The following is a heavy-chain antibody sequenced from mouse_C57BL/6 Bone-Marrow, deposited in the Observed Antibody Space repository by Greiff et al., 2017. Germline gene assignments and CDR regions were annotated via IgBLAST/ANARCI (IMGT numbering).Heavy chain of an antibody. CDR2: IYPRSGNT. J-gene: IGHJ3*01. V-gene: IGHV1-81*01. CDR3: ARTSNYSSLAY. CDR1: GYTFTSYG. D-gene: IGHD2-5*01. Sequence: VQLQQSGAELVRPGASVKLSCKASGYTFTSYGISWVKQRPGQGLEWIGEIYPRSGNTYYNEKFKGKATLTVDKSSSTAYMELRSLTSEDSAVYFCARTSNYSSLAYWGQGTLVTVSA.